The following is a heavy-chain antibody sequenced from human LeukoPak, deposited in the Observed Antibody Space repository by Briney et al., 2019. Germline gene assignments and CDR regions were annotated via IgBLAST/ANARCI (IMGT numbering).Heavy chain of an antibody. J-gene: IGHJ6*03. CDR1: GYTFTGYY. CDR2: INPNSGGT. D-gene: IGHD3-10*01. Sequence: ASVKVSCKASGYTFTGYYMHWVRQAPGQGLEWMGWINPNSGGTGYAQKFQGRVTMTRNTSISTAYMELSSLRSEDTAVYYCARAIVVRGVYYYYMDVWGKGTTVTISS. V-gene: IGHV1-8*02. CDR3: ARAIVVRGVYYYYMDV.